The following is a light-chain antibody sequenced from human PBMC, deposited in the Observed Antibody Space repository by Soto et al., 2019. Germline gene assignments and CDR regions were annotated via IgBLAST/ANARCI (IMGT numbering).Light chain of an antibody. V-gene: IGLV2-23*02. CDR1: SSDVGSYNL. Sequence: QSVLTQPASVSGSPGQSITISCTGTSSDVGSYNLVSWYQQHPGKAPKLMIYEVSKRPSGVSNRFSGSKSGNTASLTISGLQAEDEADYYCCSYAGSSTFRGVFGGVTKLTVL. J-gene: IGLJ3*02. CDR3: CSYAGSSTFRGV. CDR2: EVS.